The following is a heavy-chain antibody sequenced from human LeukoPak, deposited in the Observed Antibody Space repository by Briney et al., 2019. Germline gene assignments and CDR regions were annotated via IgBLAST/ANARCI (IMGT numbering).Heavy chain of an antibody. CDR3: ARESDDILTGPTPGYYFDY. CDR1: GGSISSYH. J-gene: IGHJ4*02. Sequence: SETLSLTCTVSGGSISSYHWSWIRQPPGKGLEWIGYIYYSGSTNYNLSLKSRVTISVDTSKNQFSLKLSSVTAADTAVYYCARESDDILTGPTPGYYFDYWGQGTLVTVSS. CDR2: IYYSGST. D-gene: IGHD3-9*01. V-gene: IGHV4-59*12.